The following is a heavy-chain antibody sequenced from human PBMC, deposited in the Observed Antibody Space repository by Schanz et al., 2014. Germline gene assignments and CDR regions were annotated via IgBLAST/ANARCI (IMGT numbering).Heavy chain of an antibody. J-gene: IGHJ2*01. CDR3: VRVPSRDVSFDL. V-gene: IGHV1-18*01. D-gene: IGHD3-16*01. CDR2: ISPYNGNT. CDR1: GYTFTSYG. Sequence: QVQLVQSEAEVKKPGASVKVSCKASGYTFTSYGISWVRQAPGQGLEWMGWISPYNGNTNYIQKLQGRVTMTTDTSTSTAYMELRSLRSDDTAHYYCVRVPSRDVSFDLWGRGTLVTVSS.